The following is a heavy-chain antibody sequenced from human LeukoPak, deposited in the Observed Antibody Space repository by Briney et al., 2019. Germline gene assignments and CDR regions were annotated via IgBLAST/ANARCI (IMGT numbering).Heavy chain of an antibody. J-gene: IGHJ4*02. CDR1: GGSFSGHY. CDR3: ARPRYGSGSLDS. V-gene: IGHV4-34*01. D-gene: IGHD3-10*01. Sequence: SETLSLTCAVYGGSFSGHYWTWIRQPPGRGLEWIGEINHSGSTTYNPSLNSRVTISVDTSKNQFSLRLSSVTAADTAVYYCARPRYGSGSLDSWGQGTLVTVSS. CDR2: INHSGST.